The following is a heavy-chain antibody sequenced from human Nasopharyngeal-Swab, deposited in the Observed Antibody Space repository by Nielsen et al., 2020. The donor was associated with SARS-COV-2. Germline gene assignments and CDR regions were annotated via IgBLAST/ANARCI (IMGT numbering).Heavy chain of an antibody. V-gene: IGHV3-53*01. Sequence: GGSLRLSCSASGFTFSSYAMHWVRQAPGKGLEWVSVTEIGGTTHYADSVKGRFSISRDSSTNMLYLQMNNVRAEDTAVYYCARDLGGGYCTTTNCPGSWGQGTLVTVSS. J-gene: IGHJ1*01. CDR3: ARDLGGGYCTTTNCPGS. CDR1: GFTFSSYA. CDR2: TEIGGTT. D-gene: IGHD2-2*01.